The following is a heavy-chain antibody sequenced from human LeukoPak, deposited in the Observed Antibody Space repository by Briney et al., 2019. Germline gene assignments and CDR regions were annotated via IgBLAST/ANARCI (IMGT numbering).Heavy chain of an antibody. CDR1: GYSFTGYY. CDR3: ARDLPEGGIAEAGALDY. CDR2: INPNSGGT. J-gene: IGHJ4*02. V-gene: IGHV1-2*02. D-gene: IGHD6-13*01. Sequence: ASVKVSCQASGYSFTGYYMQGVRQAPGQGREWMGWINPNSGGTNYAQKFQGRVTMTRDTSISTAYMELSRLRSDDTAVYYCARDLPEGGIAEAGALDYWGQGTLVTVSS.